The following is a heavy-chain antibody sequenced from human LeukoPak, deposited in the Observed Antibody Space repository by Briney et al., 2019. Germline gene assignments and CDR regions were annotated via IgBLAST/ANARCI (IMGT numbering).Heavy chain of an antibody. CDR1: GYTFTSYD. J-gene: IGHJ4*02. Sequence: ASVKVSCKASGYTFTSYDINWVRQATGQGVEWMGWLNPNSGKTGQAQKYQGRLTRTRTTSTCTAYMALRQLRSKDTAVYYRARARSRGAGSVWCGRVDYWGQGTLVTVSS. D-gene: IGHD6-19*01. V-gene: IGHV1-8*01. CDR2: LNPNSGKT. CDR3: ARARSRGAGSVWCGRVDY.